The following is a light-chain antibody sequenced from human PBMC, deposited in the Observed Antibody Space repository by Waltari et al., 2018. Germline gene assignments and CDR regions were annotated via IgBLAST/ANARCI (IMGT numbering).Light chain of an antibody. Sequence: QSALTQPASVSGSPGQSTTTPCTGTSSNIGSYNPAPWFQPHPGQVPQLVMYYVTKRPSGISDRFSGSKSGNTASLTISALQADDEADYYCCSYSTSGSWMFGGGTKVTVL. CDR1: SSNIGSYNP. CDR2: YVT. J-gene: IGLJ3*02. CDR3: CSYSTSGSWM. V-gene: IGLV2-23*02.